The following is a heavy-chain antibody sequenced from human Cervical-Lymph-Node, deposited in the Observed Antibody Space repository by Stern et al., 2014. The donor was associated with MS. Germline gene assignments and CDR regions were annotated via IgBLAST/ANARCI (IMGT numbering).Heavy chain of an antibody. CDR2: ISPTFGTS. Sequence: VQLVQSGPEVKKPGSSVKVSCKASGGTFGTHGISWVRQAPGQGLQWMGGISPTFGTSNYAQNLQDRVTITADESTSTAYMVLSSLRSEDTAIYYCANYYGDNGGWFDPWGQGTLVTVSS. V-gene: IGHV1-69*01. CDR3: ANYYGDNGGWFDP. CDR1: GGTFGTHG. J-gene: IGHJ5*02. D-gene: IGHD4-17*01.